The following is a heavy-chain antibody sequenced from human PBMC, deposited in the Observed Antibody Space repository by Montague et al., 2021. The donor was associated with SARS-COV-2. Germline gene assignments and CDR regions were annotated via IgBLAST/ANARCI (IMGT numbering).Heavy chain of an antibody. CDR3: ARGPRITMIVVVITDIWFDP. V-gene: IGHV4-59*01. CDR2: IYYSGST. J-gene: IGHJ5*02. D-gene: IGHD3-22*01. Sequence: SETLSLTCTVSGGSISSYYWSWIRQPLGKGLEWIGYIYYSGSTNYNPSLKSRVTISVDTSKNQFSLKLSSVTAADTAVYYCARGPRITMIVVVITDIWFDPWGQGTLVTVSS. CDR1: GGSISSYY.